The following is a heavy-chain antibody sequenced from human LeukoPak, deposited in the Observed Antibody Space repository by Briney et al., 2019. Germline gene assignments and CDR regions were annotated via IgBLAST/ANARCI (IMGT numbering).Heavy chain of an antibody. V-gene: IGHV3-23*01. CDR3: ARNLPAADY. CDR2: ISGSGGTA. Sequence: GGSLRLSCAASGFTFSIYAMSWVRQAPGKGLEWVSAISGSGGTAYYADSVKGRFTISRDNSKNSLYLQMNSLRAEDTAVYYCARNLPAADYWGQGTLVTVSS. D-gene: IGHD2-2*01. J-gene: IGHJ4*02. CDR1: GFTFSIYA.